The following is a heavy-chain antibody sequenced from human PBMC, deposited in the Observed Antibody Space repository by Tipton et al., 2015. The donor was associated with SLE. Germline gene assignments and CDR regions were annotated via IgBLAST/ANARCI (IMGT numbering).Heavy chain of an antibody. V-gene: IGHV4-34*01. J-gene: IGHJ5*02. CDR2: IYHSGTT. CDR3: ARGFSAADFWSGYFVNWFDP. D-gene: IGHD3-3*01. CDR1: GGSFSGYY. Sequence: AGLVKPSETLSLTCAVYGGSFSGYYWSWIRQPPGKGLEWIGSIYHSGTTYHNPSLKSRVTISIDASNNQFSLKVNSVTAADTAVYYCARGFSAADFWSGYFVNWFDPWGQGTLVTVSS.